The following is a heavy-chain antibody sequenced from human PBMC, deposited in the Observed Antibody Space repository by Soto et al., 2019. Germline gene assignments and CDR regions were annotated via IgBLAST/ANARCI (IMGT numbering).Heavy chain of an antibody. D-gene: IGHD6-13*01. Sequence: GASVKVSCKASGYTFTGYYMHWVRQAPGQGLEWMGWIIPILGIANYAQKFQGRVTITADKSTSTAYMELSSLRSEDTAVYYCARDAPSAAAGYNEYFQHWGQGTLVTVPQ. CDR3: ARDAPSAAAGYNEYFQH. CDR1: GYTFTGYY. V-gene: IGHV1-69*10. J-gene: IGHJ1*01. CDR2: IIPILGIA.